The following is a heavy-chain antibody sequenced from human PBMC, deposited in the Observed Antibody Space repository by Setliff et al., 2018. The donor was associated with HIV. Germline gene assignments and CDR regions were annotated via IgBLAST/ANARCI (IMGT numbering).Heavy chain of an antibody. Sequence: SVKVSCKASGDFFSNYAINWVRQAPGQGLEWMGAIIPIFGTTNYAQKFHDRVTITADESTSTAYMDLSSLTSADTAVYFCARGSRITVVSVLIYSRFDYWGQGTLVTVSS. CDR1: GDFFSNYA. CDR3: ARGSRITVVSVLIYSRFDY. CDR2: IIPIFGTT. V-gene: IGHV1-69*13. D-gene: IGHD3-3*01. J-gene: IGHJ4*02.